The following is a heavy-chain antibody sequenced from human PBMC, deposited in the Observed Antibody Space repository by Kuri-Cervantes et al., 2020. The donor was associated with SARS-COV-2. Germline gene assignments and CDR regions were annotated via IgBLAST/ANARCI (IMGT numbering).Heavy chain of an antibody. D-gene: IGHD5-18*01. J-gene: IGHJ4*02. CDR3: AHRLVYSYVWDY. CDR1: GFSLSTSGVG. V-gene: IGHV2-70*12. Sequence: SGPTLVKPTQTLTLTCTFSGFSLSTSGVGVGWIRQPPGKALEWLALIDWDDDKYYSTSLKTRLTIPKDTSKNQVVLTMTNMDPVDTATYYCAHRLVYSYVWDYWGQGTLVTVSS. CDR2: IDWDDDK.